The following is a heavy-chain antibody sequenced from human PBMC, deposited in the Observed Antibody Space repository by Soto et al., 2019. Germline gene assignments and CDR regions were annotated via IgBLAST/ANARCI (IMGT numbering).Heavy chain of an antibody. CDR2: ISYDGSNK. CDR3: ARDGVGYCSGSKCWVDY. J-gene: IGHJ4*02. CDR1: GFTFSSYA. V-gene: IGHV3-30-3*01. Sequence: PGGSVRLSCAASGFTFSSYAMHWVRQAPGKGLEWVAVISYDGSNKYYADSVKGRFTISRDNAKNSLYLQMNSLRAEDTAVCYCARDGVGYCSGSKCWVDYWGQGALVTVSS. D-gene: IGHD2-15*01.